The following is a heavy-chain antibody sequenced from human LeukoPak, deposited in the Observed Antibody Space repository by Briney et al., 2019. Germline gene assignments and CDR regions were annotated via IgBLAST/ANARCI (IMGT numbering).Heavy chain of an antibody. Sequence: GGSLRLSCTASGFTLSSYAMSWVRHAPGKGLEWVSYISSSGSTIYYADSVKGRFTISRDNAKNSLYLQMNSLRAEDTAVYYCARDSSPTALYYYYGMDVWGQGTTVTVSS. CDR1: GFTLSSYA. V-gene: IGHV3-48*04. J-gene: IGHJ6*02. CDR3: ARDSSPTALYYYYGMDV. CDR2: ISSSGSTI.